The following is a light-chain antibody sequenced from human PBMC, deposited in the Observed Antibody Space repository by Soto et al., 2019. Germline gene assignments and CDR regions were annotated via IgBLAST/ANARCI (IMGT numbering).Light chain of an antibody. V-gene: IGKV1D-13*01. CDR1: QGISSA. CDR3: HQFNNYPHRLT. CDR2: DAS. Sequence: AIQLTQSPSSLSASVGDRVTITCRASQGISSALAWYQQKPGKAPKLLIYDASSLESGVPSRFSGSGSGTDFALTISSLQPEDFATYYCHQFNNYPHRLTFGGGTKVEIK. J-gene: IGKJ4*01.